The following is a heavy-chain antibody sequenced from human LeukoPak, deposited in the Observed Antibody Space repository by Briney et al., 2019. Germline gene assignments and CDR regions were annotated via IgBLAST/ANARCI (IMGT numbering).Heavy chain of an antibody. CDR3: ARDTRGIFDY. CDR2: IKQDGSEI. D-gene: IGHD3-10*01. J-gene: IGHJ4*02. CDR1: RFTFSSYW. Sequence: GGSLRLSCAASRFTFSSYWMSWVRQAPGKGLEWVANIKQDGSEIHYVDSVRGRFTISRDNAKNSLYLRMNSLRVEDTAVYYCARDTRGIFDYWGQGTLVTVSS. V-gene: IGHV3-7*01.